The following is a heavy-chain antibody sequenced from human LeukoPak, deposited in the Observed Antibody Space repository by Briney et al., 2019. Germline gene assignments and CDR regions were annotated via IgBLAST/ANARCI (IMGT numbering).Heavy chain of an antibody. CDR3: ARDLSGYDYGLDY. J-gene: IGHJ4*02. D-gene: IGHD5-12*01. CDR1: GFTFSSYG. Sequence: GGSLRLSCAASGFTFSSYGMGWVRQAPGKGLEWVAVIWYDGSNKYYADSVKGRFTISRDNSKNTLYLQMNSLRAEDTAVYYCARDLSGYDYGLDYWGQGTLVTVSS. V-gene: IGHV3-33*01. CDR2: IWYDGSNK.